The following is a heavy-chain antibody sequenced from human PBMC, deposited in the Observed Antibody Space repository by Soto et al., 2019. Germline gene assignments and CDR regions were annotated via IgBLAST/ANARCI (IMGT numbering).Heavy chain of an antibody. J-gene: IGHJ6*02. CDR3: ARKKPIAARPGYYYYGMDV. CDR1: GFSFSSYS. CDR2: ISSSSSYR. Sequence: GGSLRLSCAAYGFSFSSYSMSWVLQAPGNGLEWVSSISSSSSYRYSADSAKRRFTIPRDNAKNSLYLQLNSLRAEDTAVYYCARKKPIAARPGYYYYGMDVWGQGTTVTVSS. D-gene: IGHD6-6*01. V-gene: IGHV3-21*01.